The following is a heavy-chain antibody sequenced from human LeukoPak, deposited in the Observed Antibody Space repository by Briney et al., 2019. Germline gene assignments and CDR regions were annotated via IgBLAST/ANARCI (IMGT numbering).Heavy chain of an antibody. CDR1: GYTFTSYG. V-gene: IGHV1-18*01. Sequence: ASVKVSCKASGYTFTSYGISWVRQAPGQGLEWMGWISAYNGNTNYAQKLQGRVTMTTDTSTSTAYMELRSLRSDDTAVYYCARDSDMGYYDSSGYYYVYWGQGTLVTVSS. J-gene: IGHJ4*02. D-gene: IGHD3-22*01. CDR3: ARDSDMGYYDSSGYYYVY. CDR2: ISAYNGNT.